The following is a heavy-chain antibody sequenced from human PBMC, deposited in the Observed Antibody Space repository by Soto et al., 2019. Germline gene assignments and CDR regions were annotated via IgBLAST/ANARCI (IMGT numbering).Heavy chain of an antibody. D-gene: IGHD2-21*02. Sequence: PSETLSLTCTVSGGSMTSSNWWNWVRQSPGKGLEWIGEAHHSGRTNYNPSLKSRVTISVDKTKNHFSLKLRAEDTAVYYCARENCGGDCYLPLFDYWGQGTLVTVSS. V-gene: IGHV4-4*02. J-gene: IGHJ4*02. CDR3: ARENCGGDCYLPLFDY. CDR2: AHHSGRT. CDR1: GGSMTSSNW.